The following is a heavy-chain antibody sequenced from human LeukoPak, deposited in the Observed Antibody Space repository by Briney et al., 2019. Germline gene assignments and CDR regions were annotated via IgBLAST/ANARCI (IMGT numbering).Heavy chain of an antibody. D-gene: IGHD6-6*01. J-gene: IGHJ4*02. Sequence: SETLSLTCTVSGGSISSYYWSWIRQPPGKGLEWIGYIYYSGSTNYNPSLKSRVTISVDTSKNQFSLKLSSVTAADTAVYYCARAKWIEARGPFDYWGQGTLVTVSS. V-gene: IGHV4-59*01. CDR2: IYYSGST. CDR1: GGSISSYY. CDR3: ARAKWIEARGPFDY.